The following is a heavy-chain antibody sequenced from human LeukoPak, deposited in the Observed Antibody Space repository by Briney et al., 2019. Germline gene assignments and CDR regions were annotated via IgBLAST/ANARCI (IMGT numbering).Heavy chain of an antibody. CDR1: GGSISSYY. CDR2: IYYSGRT. D-gene: IGHD3-10*01. Sequence: PSETLSLTCTVSGGSISSYYWSWIRQPPGKGLEWIGYIYYSGRTNYNPSLRSRVTISVDTSKNQCSLKLSSVTAADTAVYYCASLHGHVSGRPWGQGTLVTVSS. CDR3: ASLHGHVSGRP. V-gene: IGHV4-59*08. J-gene: IGHJ5*02.